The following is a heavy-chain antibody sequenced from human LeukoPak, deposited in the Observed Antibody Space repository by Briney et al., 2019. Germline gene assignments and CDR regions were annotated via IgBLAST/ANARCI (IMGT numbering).Heavy chain of an antibody. J-gene: IGHJ3*02. D-gene: IGHD1-26*01. V-gene: IGHV3-9*03. CDR3: AKDSGSGSYFLPDAFDI. Sequence: PGGSLRLSCAASGFTFDDYAMHWVRQAPGKGLEWVSGISWNSGSIGYADSVKGRFTISRDNAKNSLYLQMNSLRAEDMALYYCAKDSGSGSYFLPDAFDIWGQGTMVTVSS. CDR1: GFTFDDYA. CDR2: ISWNSGSI.